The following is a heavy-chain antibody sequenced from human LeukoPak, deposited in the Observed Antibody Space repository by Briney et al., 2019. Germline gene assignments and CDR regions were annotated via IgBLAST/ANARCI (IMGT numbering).Heavy chain of an antibody. Sequence: GASVKVSCKASGYSFVGYGITWVRQAPGQGLEWMGWFNPENGNTNYAQKVQGRVTMTADTSTSTSYMELRSLRSDDTAVYYCARDRDCSSTSCYGHNWFDPWGQGTLVTVSS. V-gene: IGHV1-18*01. CDR3: ARDRDCSSTSCYGHNWFDP. D-gene: IGHD2-2*01. CDR2: FNPENGNT. J-gene: IGHJ5*02. CDR1: GYSFVGYG.